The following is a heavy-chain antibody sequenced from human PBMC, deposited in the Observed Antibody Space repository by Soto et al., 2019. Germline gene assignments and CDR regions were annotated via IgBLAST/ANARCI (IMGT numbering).Heavy chain of an antibody. D-gene: IGHD3-22*01. V-gene: IGHV3-7*04. CDR2: IKQDGSQK. CDR1: GFTFSSYW. J-gene: IGHJ3*01. Sequence: EVQLVESGGGLVQPGGSLRLSCAASGFTFSSYWMSWVRQAPGKGLEWVANIKQDGSQKWYVDSVKGRFTISRDNAKNAVYLQMNSLRDEDTAVYYCARGDYSDASGRFSDAFDVWGQGTMVTVSS. CDR3: ARGDYSDASGRFSDAFDV.